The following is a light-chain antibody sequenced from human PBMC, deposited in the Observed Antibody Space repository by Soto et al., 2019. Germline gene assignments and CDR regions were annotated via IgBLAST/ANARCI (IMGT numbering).Light chain of an antibody. V-gene: IGKV3-15*01. J-gene: IGKJ5*01. CDR2: GAS. Sequence: EIVMTQSPAILSVSSGERATLSCSASQSVSSNLAWYQQTPGQAPRLLIYGASTRATGIPARFSGTGCGTEFTLTISSLQSADFAVYYCQQYNNWPPITFIQGTRLEI. CDR3: QQYNNWPPIT. CDR1: QSVSSN.